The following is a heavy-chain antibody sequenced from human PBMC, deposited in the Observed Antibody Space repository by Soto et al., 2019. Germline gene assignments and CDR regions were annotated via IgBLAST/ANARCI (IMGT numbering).Heavy chain of an antibody. Sequence: SETLSLTCTVSGGSISSGGYSWSWIRQPPGKGLEWIGNIYYSGSTDYIPSLKSRVTISVDTSTNQFSLKLTSVTAADTAVYYCAKGGTSSLPFDYWGHGTLVTVPS. D-gene: IGHD2-2*01. CDR1: GGSISSGGYS. CDR3: AKGGTSSLPFDY. V-gene: IGHV4-61*08. CDR2: IYYSGST. J-gene: IGHJ4*01.